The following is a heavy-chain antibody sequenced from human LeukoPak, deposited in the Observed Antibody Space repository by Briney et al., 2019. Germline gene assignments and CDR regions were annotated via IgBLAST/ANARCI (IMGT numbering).Heavy chain of an antibody. D-gene: IGHD2-15*01. CDR2: IYYSGST. CDR1: GGSISSYY. CDR3: ARDLGYCSGGSCNWFDP. Sequence: SETLSLTCTVAGGSISSYYWSWIRQPPGKGLEWIGYIYYSGSTTYNPSLKSRVTISVDTSKNQFSLKLSSVTAADTAVYYRARDLGYCSGGSCNWFDPWGQGTLVTVSS. J-gene: IGHJ5*02. V-gene: IGHV4-59*01.